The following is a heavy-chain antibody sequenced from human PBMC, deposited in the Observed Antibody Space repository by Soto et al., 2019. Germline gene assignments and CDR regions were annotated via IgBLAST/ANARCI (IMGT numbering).Heavy chain of an antibody. CDR3: AKGRGGSGSLTPRVDF. D-gene: IGHD3-10*01. V-gene: IGHV3-23*01. Sequence: EVQLLESGGGLVQPGGSLRLSCAASGFTFNNYAMTWVRQAPGKGLEWVSAIGGGGDTTSYADSVKGRFTVSRDGSKNTLYLQMSRLSAEDTALYYCAKGRGGSGSLTPRVDFWGQGTLVTVSS. CDR2: IGGGGDTT. J-gene: IGHJ4*02. CDR1: GFTFNNYA.